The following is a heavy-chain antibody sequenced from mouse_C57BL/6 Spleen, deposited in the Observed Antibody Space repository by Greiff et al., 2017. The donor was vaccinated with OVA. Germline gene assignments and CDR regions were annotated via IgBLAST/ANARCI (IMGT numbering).Heavy chain of an antibody. Sequence: VQLQQPGAELVKPGASVKLSCKASGYTFTSYWMQWVKQRPGQGLEWIGELDPSDSYTNYNQKFKGKATLTVDTSSSTAYMQLSSLTSEDSAVYYCARSRYYYGSSPLQARDYWGQGTSVTVSS. D-gene: IGHD1-1*01. CDR2: LDPSDSYT. J-gene: IGHJ4*01. V-gene: IGHV1-50*01. CDR1: GYTFTSYW. CDR3: ARSRYYYGSSPLQARDY.